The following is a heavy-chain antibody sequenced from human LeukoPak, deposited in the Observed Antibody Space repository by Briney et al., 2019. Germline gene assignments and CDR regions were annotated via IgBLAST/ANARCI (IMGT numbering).Heavy chain of an antibody. CDR3: AKDFPIPLYYYDSSGYYYPVY. V-gene: IGHV3-23*01. CDR1: GFTFSSYA. Sequence: GSLRLSCAASGFTFSSYAMSWVRQAPGKGLEWVSAISGSGGSTYYADSVKGRFTISRDNSKNTLYLQMNSLRAEDTAVYYCAKDFPIPLYYYDSSGYYYPVYWGQGTLVTVSS. D-gene: IGHD3-22*01. CDR2: ISGSGGST. J-gene: IGHJ4*02.